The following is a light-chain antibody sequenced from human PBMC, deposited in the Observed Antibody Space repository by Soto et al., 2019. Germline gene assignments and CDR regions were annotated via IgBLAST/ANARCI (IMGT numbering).Light chain of an antibody. Sequence: EIVITQSPATLSVSPGSRATLSCRASQSVSSNLAWYQQKPGQAPRLLIYGASTRATGIPARFNGSGSGTEFTLTISSLQSEDFAVYYCQKYKNWPRTCGQGTKVDI. CDR2: GAS. J-gene: IGKJ1*01. CDR1: QSVSSN. V-gene: IGKV3-15*01. CDR3: QKYKNWPRT.